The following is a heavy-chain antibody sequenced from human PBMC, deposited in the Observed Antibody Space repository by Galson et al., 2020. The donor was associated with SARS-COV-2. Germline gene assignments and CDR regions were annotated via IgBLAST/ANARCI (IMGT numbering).Heavy chain of an antibody. J-gene: IGHJ5*02. Sequence: SETLSLTCSVPGASVSRDYWSWIRQPPGKGLEGIGYISYSGDTNYNPALKSRVSMSVDTSKNQFSLRVSSVTAADTAVYYCAKTRWELLRLFDPGGQGTLVAVSS. D-gene: IGHD1-26*01. V-gene: IGHV4-59*02. CDR2: ISYSGDT. CDR3: AKTRWELLRLFDP. CDR1: GASVSRDY.